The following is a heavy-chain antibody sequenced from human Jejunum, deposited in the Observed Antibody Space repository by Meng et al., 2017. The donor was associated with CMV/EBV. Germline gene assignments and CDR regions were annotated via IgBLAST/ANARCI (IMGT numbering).Heavy chain of an antibody. Sequence: GFSFSNYAMHWVRQAPGKGLEWVSTISGSSSVTLYYADSVKGRFTISRDNPKNTLYLQMNSLTVEDTAVYYCAKSTTNTWSTFDSWGQGSLVTVSS. CDR2: ISGSSSVT. D-gene: IGHD1-1*01. CDR3: AKSTTNTWSTFDS. J-gene: IGHJ4*02. V-gene: IGHV3-23*01. CDR1: GFSFSNYA.